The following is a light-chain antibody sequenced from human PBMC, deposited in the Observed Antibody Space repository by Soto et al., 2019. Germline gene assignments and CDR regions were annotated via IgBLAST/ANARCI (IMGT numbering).Light chain of an antibody. CDR3: TSYTSDSTCV. CDR1: STDVGRYNY. V-gene: IGLV2-14*01. Sequence: QCALTQPASVSGSPGQSITISCTGTSTDVGRYNYVSWYQQHPGKAPKLMVYDVSNRPSWVSNRFSGSKSGITASLTISGLQAEDEADYYCTSYTSDSTCVFGTGTKVTVL. CDR2: DVS. J-gene: IGLJ1*01.